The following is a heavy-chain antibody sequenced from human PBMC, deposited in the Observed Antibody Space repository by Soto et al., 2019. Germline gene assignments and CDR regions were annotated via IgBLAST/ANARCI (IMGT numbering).Heavy chain of an antibody. CDR3: ARGDSTDCSNGVCSFFYHYDMDV. V-gene: IGHV1-2*06. CDR2: INPKSRGT. Sequence: ASVKVSCQASRYSFTEYHIDWLRQAPGQGLEGLGRINPKSRGTRTAQKCQGGVTMTTDTTISTASMELTRLTSDDTAISYFARGDSTDCSNGVCSFFYHYDMDVWGQGTTVTVSS. D-gene: IGHD2-8*01. J-gene: IGHJ6*02. CDR1: RYSFTEYH.